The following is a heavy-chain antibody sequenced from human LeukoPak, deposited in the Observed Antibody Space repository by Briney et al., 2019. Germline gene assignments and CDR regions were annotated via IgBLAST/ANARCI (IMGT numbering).Heavy chain of an antibody. CDR1: GGSISSGDYY. D-gene: IGHD3-16*02. CDR2: IYYSGST. CDR3: AREAYVWGSYRLFDY. Sequence: SETLSLTCTVSGGSISSGDYYWSWIRQPPGKGLEWIGYIYYSGSTYYNPSLKSRVTISVDTSKNQFSLKLSSVTAADTAVYYCAREAYVWGSYRLFDYWGQGSLVTVSS. J-gene: IGHJ4*02. V-gene: IGHV4-30-4*08.